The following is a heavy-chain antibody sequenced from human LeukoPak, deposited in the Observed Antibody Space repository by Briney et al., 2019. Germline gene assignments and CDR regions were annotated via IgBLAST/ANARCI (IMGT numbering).Heavy chain of an antibody. CDR2: IYTSGGT. J-gene: IGHJ4*02. CDR3: ARLTRLSTSPDRYYSDY. D-gene: IGHD6-6*01. V-gene: IGHV4-4*09. CDR1: GDSISSYY. Sequence: SETLSLTCTVSGDSISSYYWSWLRQPPGKGLEWIGYIYTSGGTNYIPSLKGRVTISINTSKNQFSLKLSSVTAAASAVYYCARLTRLSTSPDRYYSDYWGQGTLVTVSS.